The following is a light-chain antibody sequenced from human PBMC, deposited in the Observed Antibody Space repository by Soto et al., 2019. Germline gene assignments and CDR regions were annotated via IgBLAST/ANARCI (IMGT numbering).Light chain of an antibody. CDR2: DSS. CDR3: QQYNSYRT. CDR1: QSISSW. Sequence: DIQMTQSPSTLSGSVGDRVTITCRASQSISSWLAWYQQKPGKAPKLLIYDSSNLETGVPSRFSGSGSGTEFTLTISSLQPDDFATYYCQQYNSYRTFGQGTKVDIK. V-gene: IGKV1-5*01. J-gene: IGKJ1*01.